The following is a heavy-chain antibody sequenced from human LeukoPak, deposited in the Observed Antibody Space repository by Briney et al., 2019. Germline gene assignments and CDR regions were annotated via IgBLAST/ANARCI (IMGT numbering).Heavy chain of an antibody. CDR2: IIPIFGTA. J-gene: IGHJ4*02. CDR1: GGTFSSYA. D-gene: IGHD2-21*02. V-gene: IGHV1-69*01. Sequence: GASVTVSCTASGGTFSSYAISWVRPAPGQGLEWMGGIIPIFGTANYAQKFQGRVTITADESTSTAYMELSSLRSEDTAVYYCARVAYCGGDCYSALAYWGQGTLVTVSS. CDR3: ARVAYCGGDCYSALAY.